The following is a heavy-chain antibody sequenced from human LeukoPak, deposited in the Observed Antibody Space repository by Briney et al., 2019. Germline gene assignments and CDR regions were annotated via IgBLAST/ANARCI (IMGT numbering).Heavy chain of an antibody. CDR3: ASANSGYDYYFDY. J-gene: IGHJ4*02. Sequence: PSETLSLTCAVYGGSFSGYYWSWIRQPPGKGLEWIGEINHSGSTNYNPSLKSRVTISVDTSKNQFSLKLSSVTAADTAVYYCASANSGYDYYFDYWGQGTLVTVSS. CDR1: GGSFSGYY. V-gene: IGHV4-34*01. CDR2: INHSGST. D-gene: IGHD5-12*01.